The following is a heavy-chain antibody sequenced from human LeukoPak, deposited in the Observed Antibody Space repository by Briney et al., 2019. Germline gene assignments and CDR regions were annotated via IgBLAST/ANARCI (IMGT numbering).Heavy chain of an antibody. J-gene: IGHJ5*02. Sequence: PSETLSLTCTVSGGSISISSYYWGWIRQPPGKGLEWIGSMYYSGSTYYNPSLKSRVTISVDTSKNQFSLKLRSVTAADTAVYYCASRGGDGPNPIDPWGQGTLVTVSS. CDR2: MYYSGST. D-gene: IGHD5-24*01. V-gene: IGHV4-39*01. CDR1: GGSISISSYY. CDR3: ASRGGDGPNPIDP.